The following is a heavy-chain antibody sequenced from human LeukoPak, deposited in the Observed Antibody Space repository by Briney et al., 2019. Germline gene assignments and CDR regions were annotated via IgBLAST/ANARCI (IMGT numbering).Heavy chain of an antibody. CDR1: GGSISSSSYY. CDR3: ARDNSDWVSEYYYYMDV. D-gene: IGHD2-21*02. CDR2: IYYSGST. V-gene: IGHV4-39*07. Sequence: PSETLSLTCTVSGGSISSSSYYWGWIRQPPGKGLEWIGSIYYSGSTYYNPSLKSRVTISVDTSKNQFSLKLSSVTAADTAVYYCARDNSDWVSEYYYYMDVWGKGTTVTVSS. J-gene: IGHJ6*03.